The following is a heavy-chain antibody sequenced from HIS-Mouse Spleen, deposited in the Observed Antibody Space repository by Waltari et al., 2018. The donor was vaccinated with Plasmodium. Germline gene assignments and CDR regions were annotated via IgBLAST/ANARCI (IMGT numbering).Heavy chain of an antibody. J-gene: IGHJ2*01. V-gene: IGHV3-7*01. CDR2: IKQDGSEK. Sequence: VRSLRLSCGAPGLPFSRYWMSWGRQATGKGLEWVANIKQDGSEKCYVDSVKGRFTISGDNAKNSLYLQMNSLRAEDTAVYYCASSWYWYFDLWGRGTLVTVSS. CDR3: ASSWYWYFDL. CDR1: GLPFSRYW. D-gene: IGHD6-13*01.